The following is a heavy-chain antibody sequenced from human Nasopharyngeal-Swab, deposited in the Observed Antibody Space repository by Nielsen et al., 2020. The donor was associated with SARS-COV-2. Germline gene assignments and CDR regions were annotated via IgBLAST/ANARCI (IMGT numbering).Heavy chain of an antibody. V-gene: IGHV4-34*01. CDR2: IYYSGST. Sequence: SETLSLTCAVYGGSFSGYYWSWIRQPPGKGLEWIGSIYYSGSTYYNPSLKSRVTISVDTSKNQFSLKLSSMTAADTAVYYCARQDWLLFDYWGQGTLVTVSS. D-gene: IGHD3-9*01. CDR3: ARQDWLLFDY. J-gene: IGHJ4*02. CDR1: GGSFSGYY.